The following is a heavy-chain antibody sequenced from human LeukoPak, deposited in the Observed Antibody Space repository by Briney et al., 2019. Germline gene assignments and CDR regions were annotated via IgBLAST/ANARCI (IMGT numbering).Heavy chain of an antibody. D-gene: IGHD6-13*01. CDR3: AREGRIAAAGADAFDI. J-gene: IGHJ3*02. CDR1: GYTFPSYG. Sequence: ASVKVSFKASGYTFPSYGISWVRQAPGQGLAWMGWISAYNGNTNYSQKLQGRVTMTTDTSTSTAYMELRSLRSDDTAVYYCAREGRIAAAGADAFDIWGQGTMVTVSS. V-gene: IGHV1-18*01. CDR2: ISAYNGNT.